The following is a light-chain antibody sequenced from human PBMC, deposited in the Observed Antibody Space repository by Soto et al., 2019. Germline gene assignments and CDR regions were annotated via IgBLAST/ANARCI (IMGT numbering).Light chain of an antibody. V-gene: IGKV3D-20*01. CDR1: QSVSSSN. CDR2: VAS. Sequence: EMVLTQSPATLSLSQGERATLSWGASQSVSSSNLAWYQQKPGLAPRLLIYVASSRATGIPDRFSGSGSGTDFTLTISRLEPEDFAVYYCQQYGSSPRTFGQGTKVEIK. J-gene: IGKJ1*01. CDR3: QQYGSSPRT.